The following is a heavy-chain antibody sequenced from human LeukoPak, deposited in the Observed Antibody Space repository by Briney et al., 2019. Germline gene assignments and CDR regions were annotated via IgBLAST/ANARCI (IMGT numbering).Heavy chain of an antibody. J-gene: IGHJ2*01. CDR2: IYSGGST. Sequence: PGGSLRLSCAASGFTVSSNYMTWVRQAPGKGLKWVSIIYSGGSTYYADSVKGRFTISRDNPKNTLYLQMNSLRAEDTAVYYCARSGYYDSSGPHWYFDLWGRGTLVTVSS. CDR1: GFTVSSNY. CDR3: ARSGYYDSSGPHWYFDL. D-gene: IGHD3-22*01. V-gene: IGHV3-53*01.